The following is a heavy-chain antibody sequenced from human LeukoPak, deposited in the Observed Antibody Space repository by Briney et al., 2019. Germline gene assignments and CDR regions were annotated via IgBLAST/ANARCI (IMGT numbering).Heavy chain of an antibody. D-gene: IGHD2-2*01. CDR2: IYTSGST. J-gene: IGHJ4*02. CDR3: ARGTYCSSTGCYDGFDY. Sequence: SETLSLTCTVSGGSISSYYWSWIRQPAGKGLEWIGRIYTSGSTNYNPSLKSRVTVSVDTSKNQFSLKLSSVTAADTAVYYCARGTYCSSTGCYDGFDYWGQGTLVTVSS. CDR1: GGSISSYY. V-gene: IGHV4-4*07.